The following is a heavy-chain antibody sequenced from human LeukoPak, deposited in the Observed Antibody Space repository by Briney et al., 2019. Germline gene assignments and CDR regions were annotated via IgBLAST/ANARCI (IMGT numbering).Heavy chain of an antibody. Sequence: GGSLRLSCAASGFTFDDYGMSWVRQAPGKGLEWVSGINWNGGSTGYADSVKGRFTISRDNAKNSLYLQMNSLRAEDTALYYCARASRGVQLWGTFDYWGQGTLVTVSS. CDR2: INWNGGST. J-gene: IGHJ4*02. CDR3: ARASRGVQLWGTFDY. D-gene: IGHD5-18*01. CDR1: GFTFDDYG. V-gene: IGHV3-20*04.